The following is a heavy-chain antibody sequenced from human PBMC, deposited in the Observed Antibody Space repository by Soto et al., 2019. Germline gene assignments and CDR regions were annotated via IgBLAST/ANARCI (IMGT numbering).Heavy chain of an antibody. V-gene: IGHV2-70*12. J-gene: IGHJ4*02. CDR2: IDWDDDK. CDR1: GFSLSTSGMC. Sequence: SGPTLVNPTQTLTLTCTFSGFSLSTSGMCVSWIRQPPGKALEWLALIDWDDDKYYSTSLKTRLTISKDTSKNQVVLTMTNMDPVDTATYYCARRPENFWSGYLEAFDYWGPGTLVTVSS. D-gene: IGHD3-3*01. CDR3: ARRPENFWSGYLEAFDY.